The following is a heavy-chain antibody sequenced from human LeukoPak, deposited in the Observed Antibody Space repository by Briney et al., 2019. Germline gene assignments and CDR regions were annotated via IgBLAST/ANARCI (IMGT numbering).Heavy chain of an antibody. CDR3: ARGESDSGTYSPGDF. Sequence: GTSLRLSCAASGFTFSSYAIRWVRQAPGKGLQWVAVISYDGINKYYADSVKGRFTISRDNSKNTLYLQMNSLRTEDTAVYYCARGESDSGTYSPGDFWGQGTLVPVSS. CDR2: ISYDGINK. J-gene: IGHJ4*02. CDR1: GFTFSSYA. V-gene: IGHV3-30*04. D-gene: IGHD1-26*01.